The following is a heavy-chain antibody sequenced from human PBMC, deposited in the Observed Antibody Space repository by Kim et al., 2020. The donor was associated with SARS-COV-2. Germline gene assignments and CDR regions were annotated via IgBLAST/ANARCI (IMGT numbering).Heavy chain of an antibody. CDR3: ASSITMVRGVIARFDP. J-gene: IGHJ5*02. CDR2: INHSGST. V-gene: IGHV4-34*01. D-gene: IGHD3-10*01. Sequence: SETLSLTCAVYGGSFSGYYWSWIRQPPGKGLEWIGEINHSGSTNYNPSLKSRVTISVDTSKNQFSLKLSSVTAADTAVYYCASSITMVRGVIARFDPCG. CDR1: GGSFSGYY.